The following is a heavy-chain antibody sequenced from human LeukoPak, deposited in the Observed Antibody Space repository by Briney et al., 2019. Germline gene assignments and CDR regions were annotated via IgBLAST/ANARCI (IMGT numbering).Heavy chain of an antibody. CDR1: GFTFSSYA. CDR2: ISYDGSNK. J-gene: IGHJ6*02. Sequence: GRSLRLSCAASGFTFSSYAMHWVRQAPGKGLEWVAVISYDGSNKYYADSVKGRFTISRDISKNTLYLQMNSLRAEDTAVYYCAREPRGPYYYYYYGMDVWGQGTTVTVSS. CDR3: AREPRGPYYYYYYGMDV. V-gene: IGHV3-30*04.